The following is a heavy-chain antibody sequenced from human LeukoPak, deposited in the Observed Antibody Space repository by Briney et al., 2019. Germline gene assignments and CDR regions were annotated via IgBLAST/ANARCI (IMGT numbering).Heavy chain of an antibody. J-gene: IGHJ4*02. V-gene: IGHV3-30*02. D-gene: IGHD3-22*01. CDR1: GFTFSSYG. Sequence: PGGSLRLSCAASGFTFSSYGMHWVRQAPGKGLEWVAFIRYDGSNKYYADSVKGRFTISRDNSKYTLYLQMNSLRSDDTAVYYCARVGPLTYYYDSSGYYSFDYWGQGTLVTVSS. CDR3: ARVGPLTYYYDSSGYYSFDY. CDR2: IRYDGSNK.